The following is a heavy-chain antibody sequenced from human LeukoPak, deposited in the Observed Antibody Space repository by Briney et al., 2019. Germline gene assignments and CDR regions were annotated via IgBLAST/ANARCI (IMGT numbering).Heavy chain of an antibody. D-gene: IGHD2-21*02. J-gene: IGHJ4*02. CDR1: GYTFTRYG. CDR2: MNPNSGNT. Sequence: ASVKVSCKASGYTFTRYGISWVRQATGQGLEWMGWMNPNSGNTGYAQKLQGRVTMTRNTSISTAYMELSSLRSEDTAVYYCARVVGVTNHFDYWGQGTLVTVSS. V-gene: IGHV1-8*01. CDR3: ARVVGVTNHFDY.